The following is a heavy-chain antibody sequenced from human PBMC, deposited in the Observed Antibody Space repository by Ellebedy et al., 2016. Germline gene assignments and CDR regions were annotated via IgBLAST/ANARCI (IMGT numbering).Heavy chain of an antibody. CDR2: LSGSGHSS. Sequence: GGSLRLSXSASGFTFSDYAMSWVRQAPGRGLEWVSTLSGSGHSSYSADAAKGRFTISRDNFRNTLHLQMNNLRGEDTAVYYCRQGHYADYWGQGTLVTVSS. CDR1: GFTFSDYA. J-gene: IGHJ4*02. V-gene: IGHV3-23*01. D-gene: IGHD2-2*01. CDR3: RQGHYADY.